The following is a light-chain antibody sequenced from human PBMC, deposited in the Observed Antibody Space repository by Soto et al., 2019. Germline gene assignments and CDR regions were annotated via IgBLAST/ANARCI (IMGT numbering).Light chain of an antibody. CDR3: SSYTSSSTYV. CDR2: EVS. Sequence: QSALTQPASVSGSPGESITISCTGSSSDVGTYNLVSWYQQHPGNAPRLMIYEVSNRPSGVSNRFSGSKSGNTASLTISGLQAEDEADYYCSSYTSSSTYVFGTGTQLTVL. J-gene: IGLJ1*01. V-gene: IGLV2-14*02. CDR1: SSDVGTYNL.